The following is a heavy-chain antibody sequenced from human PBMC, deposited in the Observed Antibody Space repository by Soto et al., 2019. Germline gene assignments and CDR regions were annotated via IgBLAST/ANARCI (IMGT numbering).Heavy chain of an antibody. D-gene: IGHD3-10*01. Sequence: QVQLVQSGAEVKKPGASVKVSCKASGYTFTNYNFNWVRQAPGQGLEWMGWISAYNGNTNYAQTFQGRITMTTDTSTNTVYMELRSPRFDDTAVYYCARGSPVWQELARDWFDPWGRGTLVTVSS. J-gene: IGHJ5*02. CDR1: GYTFTNYN. CDR3: ARGSPVWQELARDWFDP. V-gene: IGHV1-18*04. CDR2: ISAYNGNT.